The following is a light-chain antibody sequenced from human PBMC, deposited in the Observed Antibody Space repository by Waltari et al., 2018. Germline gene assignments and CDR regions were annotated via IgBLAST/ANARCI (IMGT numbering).Light chain of an antibody. J-gene: IGKJ2*01. CDR1: QDIRTY. Sequence: AIRVTQSPSSLSAATGDRVTITCRASQDIRTYLGWYQQKPGKAPKLLLYAVSILQSGVPSRFSGSGSGTDFALHIQNLQSEDFATYYCQESYGLPYTFGQGTKLEIK. CDR3: QESYGLPYT. CDR2: AVS. V-gene: IGKV1-8*01.